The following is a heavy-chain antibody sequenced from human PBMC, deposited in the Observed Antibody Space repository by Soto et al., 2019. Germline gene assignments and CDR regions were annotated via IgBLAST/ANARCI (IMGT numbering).Heavy chain of an antibody. V-gene: IGHV4-31*03. CDR2: IYYRGST. CDR1: GGSINSGGCF. CDR3: ARVVWFGESPYHFDH. Sequence: SETLSLTCTVSGGSINSGGCFLRWIRPLPGKGLEWIGHIYYRGSTNYNPSLKSRVSISVATSKNQFSLKLTSATAADTAVYYCARVVWFGESPYHFDHWGQGTLVTVSS. J-gene: IGHJ4*02. D-gene: IGHD3-10*01.